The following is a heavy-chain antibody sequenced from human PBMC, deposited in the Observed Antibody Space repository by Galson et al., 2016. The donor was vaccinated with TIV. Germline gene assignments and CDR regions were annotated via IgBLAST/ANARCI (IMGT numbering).Heavy chain of an antibody. V-gene: IGHV3-23*01. CDR3: TKVPSSGFSYYYGLDV. CDR2: ISGGGGST. J-gene: IGHJ6*02. Sequence: SLRLSCAASGFTFSIFAMTWVRQAPGMGLEWVSAISGGGGSTYYADSMKGRFTIFRDNSKNTLFLQMNSLRAEDTAVYYCTKVPSSGFSYYYGLDVWGQGTTVTVSS. D-gene: IGHD3-22*01. CDR1: GFTFSIFA.